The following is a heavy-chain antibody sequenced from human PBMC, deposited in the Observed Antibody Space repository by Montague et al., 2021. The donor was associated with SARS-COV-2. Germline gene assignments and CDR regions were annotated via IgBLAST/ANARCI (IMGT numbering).Heavy chain of an antibody. CDR1: GDSVSSSDHY. CDR3: ARRRLREDYFDF. CDR2: AYYSGYT. V-gene: IGHV4-39*01. J-gene: IGHJ4*02. D-gene: IGHD4-17*01. Sequence: SETLSLTCTVSGDSVSSSDHYWGWIRQPPGKGLEWLGIAYYSGYTYYNPSVKGRVTISIDASKNQFSLKLNSLTATDTAIYHWARRRLREDYFDFWGQGTLLTVSS.